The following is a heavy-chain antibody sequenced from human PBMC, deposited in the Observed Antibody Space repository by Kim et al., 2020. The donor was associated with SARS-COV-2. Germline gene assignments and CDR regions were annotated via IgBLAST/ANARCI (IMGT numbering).Heavy chain of an antibody. V-gene: IGHV3-7*03. CDR3: ASAGYYYDTRDFDY. Sequence: YLDPLKGRCTISRDDAKSSLSLQMDSLRVEDTAMYYCASAGYYYDTRDFDYWGQGTLVTVSS. D-gene: IGHD3-22*01. J-gene: IGHJ4*02.